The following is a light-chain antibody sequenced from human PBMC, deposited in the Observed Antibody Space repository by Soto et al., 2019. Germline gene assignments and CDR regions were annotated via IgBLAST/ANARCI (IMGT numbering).Light chain of an antibody. Sequence: DIQMTQSPSSLSASVGDRVTITCQASQSISSYLNWYQQKPGKAPKLLIYAASSLQSGVPSRFSGSGSGTDFTLTTSSLQPEDFATYYCQQSYITLYTFGQGTKLEIK. V-gene: IGKV1-39*01. J-gene: IGKJ2*01. CDR2: AAS. CDR1: QSISSY. CDR3: QQSYITLYT.